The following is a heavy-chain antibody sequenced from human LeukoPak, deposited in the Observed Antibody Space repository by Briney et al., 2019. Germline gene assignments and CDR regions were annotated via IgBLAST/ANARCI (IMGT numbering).Heavy chain of an antibody. CDR3: ARVFPPNWFDP. J-gene: IGHJ5*02. CDR1: GFTVTSNY. V-gene: IGHV3-66*01. CDR2: IYSGGGA. D-gene: IGHD3-10*02. Sequence: GGSLRLSCAASGFTVTSNYMSWVRQAPGKGLEGVSIIYSGGGAYYADSVKGRVTISRDNSRNTLFLQMNSLRAEDTAMYYCARVFPPNWFDPWGQGTLVTVSS.